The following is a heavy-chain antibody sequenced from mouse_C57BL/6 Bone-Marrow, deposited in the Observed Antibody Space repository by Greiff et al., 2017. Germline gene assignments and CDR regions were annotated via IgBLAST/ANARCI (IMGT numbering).Heavy chain of an antibody. CDR2: ISSGGSYT. CDR1: GFTFSSYG. CDR3: ARITTVVVPMDY. Sequence: EVQLQQSGGDLVKPGGSLKLSCAASGFTFSSYGMSWVRQTPDKRLEWVATISSGGSYTYYPDSVKGRFTISSDNAKNTLYLQMSSLKSEDTAMDYCARITTVVVPMDYWGQGTTVTVSS. D-gene: IGHD1-1*01. V-gene: IGHV5-6*01. J-gene: IGHJ4*01.